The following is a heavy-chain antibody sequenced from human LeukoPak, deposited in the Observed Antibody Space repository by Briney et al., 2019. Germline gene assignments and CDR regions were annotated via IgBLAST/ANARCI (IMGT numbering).Heavy chain of an antibody. CDR3: ARGGLGGMTTVVLDAFDI. CDR1: GGSIRSSSYY. CDR2: IYPSGGT. V-gene: IGHV4-39*01. D-gene: IGHD4-23*01. Sequence: SETLSLTCIVSGGSIRSSSYYWGWIRQPPGKGLEWIGSIYPSGGTYYNPSLKGRVIISVDTSKNQLSLKLTSVTATDTAVYYCARGGLGGMTTVVLDAFDIWGQGTMVTVSS. J-gene: IGHJ3*02.